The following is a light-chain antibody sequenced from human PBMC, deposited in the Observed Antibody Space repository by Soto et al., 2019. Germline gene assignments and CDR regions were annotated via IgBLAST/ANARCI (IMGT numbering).Light chain of an antibody. V-gene: IGKV3-11*01. CDR1: QSISSQ. Sequence: EIVFTQSPATLSLSPGAIATLSCRASQSISSQLGWYQQKPGKAPTLLIYDASDRDTGIPARFSGSGSGTEFTLTISGLQPEDFEVYYCQQGNSQALTVGHGTKVDIK. CDR3: QQGNSQALT. J-gene: IGKJ3*01. CDR2: DAS.